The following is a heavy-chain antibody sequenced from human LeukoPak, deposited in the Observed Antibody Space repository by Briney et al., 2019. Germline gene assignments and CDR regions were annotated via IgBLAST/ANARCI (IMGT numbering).Heavy chain of an antibody. CDR2: IYYSGST. D-gene: IGHD6-19*01. V-gene: IGHV4-59*01. CDR1: GGSISSYY. Sequence: SETLSLTCTVSGGSISSYYWNWIRQPPGRGLEWIGYIYYSGSTNYNPSLKSRVTISVDTSKNQFSLKLSSVTAADTAVYYCARGRWSSGWFDYWGQGTLVTVSS. J-gene: IGHJ4*02. CDR3: ARGRWSSGWFDY.